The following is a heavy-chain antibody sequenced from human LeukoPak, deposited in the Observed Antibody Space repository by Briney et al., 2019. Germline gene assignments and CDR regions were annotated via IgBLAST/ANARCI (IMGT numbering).Heavy chain of an antibody. V-gene: IGHV3-74*01. Sequence: PGGSLRLSCAASGFTFSSYWMHWVRQAPGKGLVWVSRINSDGSRTSYADSVKGRFTISRDNAKNTLYLQMSSLSAEDTAVYYCARSAVTGPGWIDSWGQGTLVTVSS. CDR2: INSDGSRT. D-gene: IGHD6-19*01. CDR1: GFTFSSYW. CDR3: ARSAVTGPGWIDS. J-gene: IGHJ5*01.